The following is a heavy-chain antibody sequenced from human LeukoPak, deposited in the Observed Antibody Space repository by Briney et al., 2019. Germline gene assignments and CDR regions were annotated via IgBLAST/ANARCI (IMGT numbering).Heavy chain of an antibody. Sequence: SETLSLTCTVSGYSISSISSTYYWGWVRQSPGKRLEWIGSSIYHSGSTYYNPSLQSRVTISVDTSKNQFSLRLSSVTAADTAVYYCARSCSSDSCYGFDYWGQGTLVTVSS. J-gene: IGHJ4*02. CDR1: GYSISSISSTYY. D-gene: IGHD2-15*01. V-gene: IGHV4-38-2*02. CDR3: ARSCSSDSCYGFDY. CDR2: SIYHSGST.